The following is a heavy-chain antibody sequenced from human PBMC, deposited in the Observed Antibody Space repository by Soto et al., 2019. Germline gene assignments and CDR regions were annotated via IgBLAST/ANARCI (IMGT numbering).Heavy chain of an antibody. V-gene: IGHV4-59*08. CDR3: ARQAMLADAFDI. Sequence: SETLSLTCTVSGGSISSYYWSWIRQPPGKGLEWIGYIYYSGSTNYNPSLKSRVTISVDTSKNQFSLKLSSVTVADTAVYYCARQAMLADAFDIWGQGTMVTVSS. J-gene: IGHJ3*02. CDR1: GGSISSYY. D-gene: IGHD2-8*01. CDR2: IYYSGST.